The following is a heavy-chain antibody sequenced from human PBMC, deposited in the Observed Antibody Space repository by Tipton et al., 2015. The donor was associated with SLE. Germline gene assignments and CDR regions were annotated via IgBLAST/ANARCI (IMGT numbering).Heavy chain of an antibody. CDR3: ARDPAATLFFQH. CDR1: GVSISSGSYY. J-gene: IGHJ1*01. Sequence: TLSLTCTVSGVSISSGSYYWTWIRQPAGKGLEWIGHIYSRGGTNYNPSLKSRVTVSVDMSKNQFSLRLSSVTAADTAVYYCARDPAATLFFQHWGPGTLVTVPS. CDR2: IYSRGGT. D-gene: IGHD6-13*01. V-gene: IGHV4-61*09.